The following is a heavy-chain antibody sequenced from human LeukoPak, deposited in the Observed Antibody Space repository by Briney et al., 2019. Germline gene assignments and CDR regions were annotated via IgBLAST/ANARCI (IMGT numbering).Heavy chain of an antibody. D-gene: IGHD2-2*01. V-gene: IGHV2-70*11. CDR2: IDWDDDK. J-gene: IGHJ3*02. CDR3: ARTRPMPTSSVDAFDI. Sequence: ESGRTLVNPTQTLTLTCTFSGFSLSTSGMCVSWIRQPPGKALEWLARIDWDDDKYYSTSLRTRLTISKDTSKNQVVLTMTNMDPVDTATYYCARTRPMPTSSVDAFDIWGQGTMVTVSS. CDR1: GFSLSTSGMC.